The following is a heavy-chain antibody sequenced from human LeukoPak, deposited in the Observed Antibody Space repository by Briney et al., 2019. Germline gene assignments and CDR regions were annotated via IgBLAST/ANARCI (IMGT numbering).Heavy chain of an antibody. J-gene: IGHJ5*02. Sequence: GGSLRQACAASGFTFSSYAMSWDRQAPGKGLEWVSAISGSGGSTYYADSVKGRFTISRDNSKNTLYLQMNSLRAEDTAVYYCAKDRSFLEWFPTTWGQGTLVTVSS. CDR2: ISGSGGST. CDR1: GFTFSSYA. CDR3: AKDRSFLEWFPTT. D-gene: IGHD3-3*01. V-gene: IGHV3-23*01.